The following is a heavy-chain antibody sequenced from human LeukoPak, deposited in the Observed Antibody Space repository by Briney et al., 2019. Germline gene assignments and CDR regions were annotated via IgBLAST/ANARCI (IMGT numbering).Heavy chain of an antibody. D-gene: IGHD2-2*01. J-gene: IGHJ3*02. CDR3: ARVTPFDIVVVPAASGPFDI. CDR1: GYTFTSYG. Sequence: ASVKVSCKASGYTFTSYGISWVRQAPGQGLEWMGGIIPIFGTANYAQKFQGRVTITADESTSTAYMELSSLRSEDTAVYYCARVTPFDIVVVPAASGPFDIWGQGTMVTVSS. CDR2: IIPIFGTA. V-gene: IGHV1-69*13.